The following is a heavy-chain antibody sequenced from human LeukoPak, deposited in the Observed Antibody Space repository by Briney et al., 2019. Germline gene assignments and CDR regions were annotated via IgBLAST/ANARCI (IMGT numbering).Heavy chain of an antibody. CDR3: ARAQRMGRYSYYYGSGSLYNWFDP. D-gene: IGHD3-10*01. J-gene: IGHJ5*02. V-gene: IGHV1-46*01. Sequence: ASVKVSCKASGYTFTSYYMHWVRQAPGQGLEWMGIINPSGGSTSYAQKFQGRVTMTRDTSTSTVYMELRSLSSEDTAVYYCARAQRMGRYSYYYGSGSLYNWFDPWGQGTLVTVSS. CDR1: GYTFTSYY. CDR2: INPSGGST.